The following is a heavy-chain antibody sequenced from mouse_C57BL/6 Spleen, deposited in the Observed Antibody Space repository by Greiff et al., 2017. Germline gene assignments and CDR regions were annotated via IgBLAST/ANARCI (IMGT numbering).Heavy chain of an antibody. CDR2: ISSGGSYT. CDR1: GFTFSSYG. CDR3: ARNGGEAMDY. D-gene: IGHD1-1*01. V-gene: IGHV5-6*01. J-gene: IGHJ4*01. Sequence: EVQVVESGGDLVKPGGSLKLSCAASGFTFSSYGMSWVRQTPDKRLEWVATISSGGSYTYYPDSVKGRFTISRDNAKNTLYLQMSSLKSEDTAMYYCARNGGEAMDYWGQGTSVTVSS.